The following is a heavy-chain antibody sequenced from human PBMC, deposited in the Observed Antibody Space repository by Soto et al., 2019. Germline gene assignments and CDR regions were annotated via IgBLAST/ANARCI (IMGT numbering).Heavy chain of an antibody. Sequence: GSVKVSCKASGYTFTDSAIHWVRQAPGQSLELLGWIAPGNGNTKYSQKFQGRVTITRDTSATTAYMELSSLRSEDTAVYYCAKGSRMWTPDYWGQGTLDTVSS. CDR3: AKGSRMWTPDY. CDR1: GYTFTDSA. CDR2: IAPGNGNT. J-gene: IGHJ4*02. D-gene: IGHD2-21*01. V-gene: IGHV1-3*01.